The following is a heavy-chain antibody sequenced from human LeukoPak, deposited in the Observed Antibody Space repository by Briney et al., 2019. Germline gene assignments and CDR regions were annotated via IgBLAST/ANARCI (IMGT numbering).Heavy chain of an antibody. CDR1: GDSISSGIHY. CDR3: ARASYSYDINGWVPFDY. D-gene: IGHD3-22*01. CDR2: IYTSGST. V-gene: IGHV4-61*02. J-gene: IGHJ4*02. Sequence: SETLSLTCTVSGDSISSGIHYWSWIRQPAGKGLEWIGRIYTSGSTNYNPSLKSRVTISGDTSKNQFSLRLSSVTAADTAVYYCARASYSYDINGWVPFDYWGQGTLVTVSS.